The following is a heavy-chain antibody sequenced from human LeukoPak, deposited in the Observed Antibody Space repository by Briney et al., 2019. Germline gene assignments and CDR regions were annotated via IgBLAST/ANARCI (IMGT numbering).Heavy chain of an antibody. V-gene: IGHV4-34*01. CDR2: INHSGST. CDR1: GGSFSGYY. CDR3: SRGLLDYDNLTGYPYYYYMDV. J-gene: IGHJ6*03. D-gene: IGHD3-9*01. Sequence: SETLSLTCAVYGGSFSGYYWSWIRQPPGKGLEWIGEINHSGSTNYNPSLKSRVTISVDTSKNQFSLKLSSVTAADTAVYYCSRGLLDYDNLTGYPYYYYMDVWGKGTTVTVSS.